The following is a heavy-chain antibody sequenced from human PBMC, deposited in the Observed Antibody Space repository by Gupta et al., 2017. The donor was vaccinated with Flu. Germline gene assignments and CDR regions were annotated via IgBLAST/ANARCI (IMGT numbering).Heavy chain of an antibody. CDR1: GFSFRDYE. J-gene: IGHJ4*02. CDR3: ARGQWDS. V-gene: IGHV3-48*03. D-gene: IGHD6-19*01. CDR2: ISIFAAT. Sequence: EVQLVESGGGLVQHGGSLWLSSVGFGFSFRDYEMSWVRVVPGKGLEWVSFISIFAATYYTDFVKGRFTTSRDNAKNAVYLQMNSLRAEDTAFYYCARGQWDSWGQGTLVTVSS.